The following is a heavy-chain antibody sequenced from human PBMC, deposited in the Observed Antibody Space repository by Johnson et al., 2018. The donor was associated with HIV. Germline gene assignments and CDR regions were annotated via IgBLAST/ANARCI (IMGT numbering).Heavy chain of an antibody. D-gene: IGHD3-3*01. Sequence: VQLVESGGGVVRPGGSLRLSCAASGFSFDDYGMTWVRQAPGKGLEWVSGINWNGGNIGYVDSVKGRFTISRDNAKNSLYLQMNSLRAEDAAVYYCARDSGPSDFWSGYRLVVAFNIWGQGTMVTVSS. CDR2: INWNGGNI. CDR1: GFSFDDYG. CDR3: ARDSGPSDFWSGYRLVVAFNI. J-gene: IGHJ3*02. V-gene: IGHV3-20*04.